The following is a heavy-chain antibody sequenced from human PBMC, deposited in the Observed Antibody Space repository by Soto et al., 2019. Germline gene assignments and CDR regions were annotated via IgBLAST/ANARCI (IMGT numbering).Heavy chain of an antibody. J-gene: IGHJ6*02. D-gene: IGHD3-10*01. Sequence: PGGSLRLSCAASGFTFSSYSMNWVRQAPGKGLEWVSSISSSSSYIYYADSVKGRFTISRDNAKNSLYLQMNSLRAEDTAVYYCARDRGDYYGSGSYLGGVHYYYYYGMDVWGQGTTVTVSS. CDR2: ISSSSSYI. CDR3: ARDRGDYYGSGSYLGGVHYYYYYGMDV. CDR1: GFTFSSYS. V-gene: IGHV3-21*01.